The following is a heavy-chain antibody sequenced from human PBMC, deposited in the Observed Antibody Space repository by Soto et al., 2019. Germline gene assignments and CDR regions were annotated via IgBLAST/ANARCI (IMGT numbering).Heavy chain of an antibody. D-gene: IGHD3-22*01. CDR2: IYYSGST. J-gene: IGHJ4*02. Sequence: SETLSLTCTVSGVSISSGDYYWSWIRQPPGKGLEWIGYIYYSGSTYYNPSLKSRVTISVDTSKNQFSLKLSSVTAADTAVYYCARSRGGYFDYWGQGTLVTVSS. V-gene: IGHV4-30-4*01. CDR3: ARSRGGYFDY. CDR1: GVSISSGDYY.